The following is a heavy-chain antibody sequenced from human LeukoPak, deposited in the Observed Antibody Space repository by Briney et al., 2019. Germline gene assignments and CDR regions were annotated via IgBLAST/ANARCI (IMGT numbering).Heavy chain of an antibody. V-gene: IGHV1-46*01. CDR2: ISPSGGST. CDR3: ARDWNDSDRAYYFDN. CDR1: GYTFTSNY. J-gene: IGHJ4*02. D-gene: IGHD1-1*01. Sequence: ASVKVSCKAFGYTFTSNYMHWVRQAPGQGLEWMGVISPSGGSTTYAQKFQGRVTMTTDTSTSTANMELRSLTSDDTAVYYCARDWNDSDRAYYFDNWGQGTLVTVSS.